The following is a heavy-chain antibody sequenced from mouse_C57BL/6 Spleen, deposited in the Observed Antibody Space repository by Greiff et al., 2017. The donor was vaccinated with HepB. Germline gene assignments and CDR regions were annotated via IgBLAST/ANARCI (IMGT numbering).Heavy chain of an antibody. D-gene: IGHD3-2*02. J-gene: IGHJ4*01. V-gene: IGHV1-64*01. CDR1: GYTFTSYW. Sequence: QVQLKQPGAELVKPGASVKLSCKASGYTFTSYWMHWVKQRPGQGLEWIGMIHPNSGSTNYNEKFKSKATLTVDKSSSTAYMQLSSLTSEDSAVYYCARYSSGYNGDYYAMDYWGQGTSVTVSS. CDR2: IHPNSGST. CDR3: ARYSSGYNGDYYAMDY.